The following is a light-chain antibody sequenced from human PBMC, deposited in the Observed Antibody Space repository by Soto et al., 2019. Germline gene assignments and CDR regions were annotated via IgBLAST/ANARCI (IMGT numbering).Light chain of an antibody. CDR2: EVS. Sequence: QSVLTQPASVSGSPGQPITISCTGTRTDVGGYNFVSWYQQHPGKAPKVIIYEVSNRPSGVSDRFSGSKSDNTASLTISGLQAEDEADYYCCSYVSSKTYVFGTGTKLTVL. CDR1: RTDVGGYNF. J-gene: IGLJ1*01. V-gene: IGLV2-14*01. CDR3: CSYVSSKTYV.